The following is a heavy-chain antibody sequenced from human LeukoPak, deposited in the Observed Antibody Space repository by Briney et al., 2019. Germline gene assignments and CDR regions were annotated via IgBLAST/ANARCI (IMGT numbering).Heavy chain of an antibody. Sequence: VASVKVSCKASGYTFSNYGITWVRQAPGQGLEWMGWISAYNGKTNYAQKLQGRVTMTTDTSTNTAYMELRSLRSEDTAVYYCARPGLGVVTGLCFDYWGQGTLVTVSS. V-gene: IGHV1-18*01. J-gene: IGHJ4*02. D-gene: IGHD2-21*02. CDR3: ARPGLGVVTGLCFDY. CDR1: GYTFSNYG. CDR2: ISAYNGKT.